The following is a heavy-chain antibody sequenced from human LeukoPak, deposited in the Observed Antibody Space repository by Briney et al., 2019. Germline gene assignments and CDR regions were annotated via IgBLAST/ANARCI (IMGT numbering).Heavy chain of an antibody. CDR3: ARGDGGYSYYYYMDV. J-gene: IGHJ6*03. CDR1: GGTFSSYA. Sequence: GASVKVSCKASGGTFSSYAISWVRQAPGQGLEWMGGIIPIFGTANYAQKFQGRVTITADESTSTAYMELSSLRSEDTAVYYCARGDGGYSYYYYMDVRGKGTTVTISS. V-gene: IGHV1-69*13. D-gene: IGHD5-18*01. CDR2: IIPIFGTA.